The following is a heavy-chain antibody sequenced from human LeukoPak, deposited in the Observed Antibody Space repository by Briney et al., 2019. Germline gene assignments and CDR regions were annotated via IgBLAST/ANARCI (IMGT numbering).Heavy chain of an antibody. J-gene: IGHJ6*03. Sequence: PGGSLRLSCAASGFTFSSYAMSWVRQAPGKGLEWVSAISGSGGSTYYADSVKGRFTISRDNSKNTPYLQMNSLRAEDTAVYYCAKDLFQLYVVPAAPSYMDVWGKGTTVTVSS. CDR1: GFTFSSYA. CDR2: ISGSGGST. CDR3: AKDLFQLYVVPAAPSYMDV. D-gene: IGHD2-2*01. V-gene: IGHV3-23*01.